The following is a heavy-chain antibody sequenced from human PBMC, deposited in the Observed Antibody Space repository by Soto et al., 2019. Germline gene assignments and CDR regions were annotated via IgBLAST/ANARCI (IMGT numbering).Heavy chain of an antibody. V-gene: IGHV4-34*01. D-gene: IGHD2-15*01. CDR3: AAGGYCSGGSCYGARYYYYYMDV. CDR1: GGSFSGYY. J-gene: IGHJ6*03. CDR2: INHSGSI. Sequence: QVQLQQWGAGLLKPSETLSLTCAVYGGSFSGYYWSWIRQPPGKGLEWIGEINHSGSINYNPSLKSRVTISVDTSKNQFSLKLSSVTAADTAVYYCAAGGYCSGGSCYGARYYYYYMDVWGKGTTITVSS.